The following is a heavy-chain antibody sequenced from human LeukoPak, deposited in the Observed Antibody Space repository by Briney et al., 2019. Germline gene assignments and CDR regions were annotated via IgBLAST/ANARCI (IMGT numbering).Heavy chain of an antibody. J-gene: IGHJ4*02. CDR2: ISSSSSTI. CDR1: GFTFSSYS. CDR3: ARSPLYGDYEYYFDY. D-gene: IGHD4-17*01. Sequence: GGSLRLSCAASGFTFSSYSMNWVRQAPGKGLEWVSYISSSSSTIYYADSVKGRFTISRDNSKNTLYLQMNSLRAEDTAVYYCARSPLYGDYEYYFDYWGQGTLVTVSS. V-gene: IGHV3-48*01.